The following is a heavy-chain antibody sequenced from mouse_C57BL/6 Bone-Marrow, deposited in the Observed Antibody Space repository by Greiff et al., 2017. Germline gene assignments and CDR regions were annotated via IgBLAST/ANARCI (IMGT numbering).Heavy chain of an antibody. CDR2: ISSGGSYT. J-gene: IGHJ3*01. CDR1: GFTFSSYG. D-gene: IGHD2-3*01. Sequence: EVQLQQSGGDLVKPGGSLKLSCAASGFTFSSYGMSWVRQTPDKRLEWVATISSGGSYTYYPDSVKGRFTIYRDNAKNTLYLQMSSLKSEDTAMYYCARRDDGYYGFAYWGQGTLVTVSA. CDR3: ARRDDGYYGFAY. V-gene: IGHV5-6*01.